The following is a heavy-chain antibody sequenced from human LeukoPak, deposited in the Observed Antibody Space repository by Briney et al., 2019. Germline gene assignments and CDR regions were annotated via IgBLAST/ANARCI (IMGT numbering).Heavy chain of an antibody. V-gene: IGHV3-7*01. CDR1: GFTFSSYW. Sequence: AGGPLRLSCAASGFTFSSYWMSWVRQAPGRALEWVANIKQDGSEKYYVDSVKGRFTISRDNAKNSLYLQMNSLRAEDTAVYYRARGGPAAGRFDYWGQGTLVTVSS. J-gene: IGHJ4*02. CDR3: ARGGPAAGRFDY. D-gene: IGHD6-13*01. CDR2: IKQDGSEK.